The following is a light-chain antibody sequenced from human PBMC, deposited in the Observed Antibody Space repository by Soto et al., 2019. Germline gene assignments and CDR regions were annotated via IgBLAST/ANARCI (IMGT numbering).Light chain of an antibody. CDR1: QGISNY. CDR2: KAS. J-gene: IGKJ5*01. Sequence: DIQMTQSPSSLSASVGDRVTITCRASQGISNYLAWYQQKPGKVPKLLIYKASTLKSGVPSRFSGSGSGTDFTLTINSLQPEDFATYYCQQASSFPITLGQGTRLEIK. V-gene: IGKV1-12*01. CDR3: QQASSFPIT.